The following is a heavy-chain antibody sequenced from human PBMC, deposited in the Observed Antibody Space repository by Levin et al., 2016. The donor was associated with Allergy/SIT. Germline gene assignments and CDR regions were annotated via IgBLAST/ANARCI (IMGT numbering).Heavy chain of an antibody. V-gene: IGHV2-70*11. CDR3: ARTTYDYVWGSYPDY. CDR1: GFSLSTSGMC. D-gene: IGHD3-16*02. Sequence: SGPTLVKPTQTLTLTCTFSGFSLSTSGMCVSWIRQPPGKALEWLARIDWDDDKYYSTSLKTRLTISKDTSKNQVVLTMTNMDPVDTATYYCARTTYDYVWGSYPDYWGQGTLVTVSS. J-gene: IGHJ4*02. CDR2: IDWDDDK.